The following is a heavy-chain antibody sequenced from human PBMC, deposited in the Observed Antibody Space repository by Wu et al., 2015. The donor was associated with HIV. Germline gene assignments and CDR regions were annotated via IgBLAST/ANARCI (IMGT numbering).Heavy chain of an antibody. D-gene: IGHD5-12*01. Sequence: QVQLVQSGAEMKKPGSSAKVSCTASGGSFKTYSITWVRQAPRRGLEWMGGISPIFGIATYAHKLKGRLSIIMDESTRTASMELSSLTSEDTAVYYCARSHKWLRLRYEGNFDYWGQGTLVTVSS. CDR3: ARSHKWLRLRYEGNFDY. J-gene: IGHJ4*02. CDR2: ISPIFGIA. CDR1: GGSFKTYS. V-gene: IGHV1-69*05.